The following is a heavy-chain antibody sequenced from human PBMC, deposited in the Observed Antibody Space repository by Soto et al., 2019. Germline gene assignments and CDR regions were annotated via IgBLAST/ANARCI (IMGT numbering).Heavy chain of an antibody. CDR1: GFTLSSYA. V-gene: IGHV3-23*01. CDR3: ARGQRALITYGPFDP. Sequence: SGGSLRLSCAASGFTLSSYAMSWVRQAPGKGLEWVSTFSGTGGYTYYADSVKGRFTISRDDSKNTLLLHMNSLRAADTAVYYCARGQRALITYGPFDPWGQGTLVTVSS. CDR2: FSGTGGYT. J-gene: IGHJ5*02. D-gene: IGHD4-17*01.